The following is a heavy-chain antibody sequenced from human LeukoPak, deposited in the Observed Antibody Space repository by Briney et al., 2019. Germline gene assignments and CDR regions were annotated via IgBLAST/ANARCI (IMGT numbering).Heavy chain of an antibody. CDR3: AKDLNYDSSGDNDAFDI. CDR1: GFTFSSYA. D-gene: IGHD3-22*01. V-gene: IGHV3-23*01. CDR2: ISGSGGST. J-gene: IGHJ3*02. Sequence: PGGSLRLSCAASGFTFSSYAMSWVRQAPGKGLEWVSAISGSGGSTYYADSVKGRFTISRDNSKNTLYLQMNSLRAEDTAVYYCAKDLNYDSSGDNDAFDIWGQGTMATVSS.